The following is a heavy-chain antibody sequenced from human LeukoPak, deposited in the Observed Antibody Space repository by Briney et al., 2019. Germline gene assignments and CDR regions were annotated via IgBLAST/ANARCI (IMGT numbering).Heavy chain of an antibody. CDR2: INSDGSST. J-gene: IGHJ5*02. V-gene: IGHV3-74*01. D-gene: IGHD1-26*01. Sequence: QPGGSLRLSCAASGFTFSSYWMHWVRQAPGKGLVWVSRINSDGSSTRYADSVKGRFTISRDNAKNTLYLQMNSLRAEDTAVYYCARGVGGDSRFDPWGQGTLVTVSS. CDR3: ARGVGGDSRFDP. CDR1: GFTFSSYW.